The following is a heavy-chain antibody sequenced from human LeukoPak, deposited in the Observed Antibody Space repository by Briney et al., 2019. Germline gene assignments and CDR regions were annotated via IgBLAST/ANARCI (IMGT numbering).Heavy chain of an antibody. V-gene: IGHV4-31*03. Sequence: PSETLSLTCTVSGGSISSGGYSWSWIRQHPGKGLEWIGYIYYSGSTYYNPSLKSRVTISVDTSKNQFSLKLSSVTAADTAVYYCARGTYTIFGVVIPPDVWGQGTTVTVSS. CDR3: ARGTYTIFGVVIPPDV. CDR2: IYYSGST. D-gene: IGHD3-3*01. CDR1: GGSISSGGYS. J-gene: IGHJ6*02.